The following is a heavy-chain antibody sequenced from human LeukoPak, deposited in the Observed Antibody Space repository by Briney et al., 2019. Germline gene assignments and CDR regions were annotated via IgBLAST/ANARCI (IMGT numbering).Heavy chain of an antibody. CDR2: IYSGGST. CDR3: ARGSNYYGSGSYFTPEYFQH. CDR1: GFTVSSNY. J-gene: IGHJ1*01. Sequence: GGSLRLSCVASGFTVSSNYMSWVRQAPGKGLEWVSVIYSGGSTYYADSVKGRFTISRHNSKNTLYLQMNSLRAEDTAVYYCARGSNYYGSGSYFTPEYFQHWGQGTLVTVSS. V-gene: IGHV3-53*04. D-gene: IGHD3-10*01.